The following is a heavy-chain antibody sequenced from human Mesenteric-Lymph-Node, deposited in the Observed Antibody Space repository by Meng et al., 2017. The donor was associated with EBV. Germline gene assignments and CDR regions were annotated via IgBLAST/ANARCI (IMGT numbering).Heavy chain of an antibody. D-gene: IGHD5/OR15-5a*01. V-gene: IGHV1-46*01. J-gene: IGHJ5*02. Sequence: QVQLVQSGPEVRKPGASVRVSCKASGYPFTTNYIHWVRQAPGQGPEWMGLINPSSGGTNYARKFQGRVTMTRDTSTSTVYMELSSLRSDDTAVYYCARVVYREFDPWGQGTLVTVSS. CDR2: INPSSGGT. CDR3: ARVVYREFDP. CDR1: GYPFTTNY.